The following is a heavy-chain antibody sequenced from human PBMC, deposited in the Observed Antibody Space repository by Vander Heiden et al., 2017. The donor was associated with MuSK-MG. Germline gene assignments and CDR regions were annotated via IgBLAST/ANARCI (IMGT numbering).Heavy chain of an antibody. V-gene: IGHV4-59*08. CDR3: ARRLPVEMATSYYYYYGMDV. Sequence: QVQLQESCPGLVKPSETLSLTCTVSGGSISSYYWSWIRQPPGKGLEWIGYIYYSGSTNYNPSLKSRVTISVDTSKNQFSLKLSSVTAADTAVYYCARRLPVEMATSYYYYYGMDVWGQGTTVTVSS. J-gene: IGHJ6*02. CDR2: IYYSGST. CDR1: GGSISSYY. D-gene: IGHD5-12*01.